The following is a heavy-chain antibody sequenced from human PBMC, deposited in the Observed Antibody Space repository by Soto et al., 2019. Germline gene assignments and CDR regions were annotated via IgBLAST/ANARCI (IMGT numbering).Heavy chain of an antibody. V-gene: IGHV4-31*03. D-gene: IGHD6-13*01. CDR3: ARGSSSRFYGMDV. J-gene: IGHJ6*02. Sequence: SETLSLTCTVSGGYIRSGGYYLSWIRQHPGKGLEWIGYIYYSGSTYYNPSLKSRVTISVDTSKNQFSLKLSSVTAADTAVYYCARGSSSRFYGMDVWGQGTTVTVSS. CDR2: IYYSGST. CDR1: GGYIRSGGYY.